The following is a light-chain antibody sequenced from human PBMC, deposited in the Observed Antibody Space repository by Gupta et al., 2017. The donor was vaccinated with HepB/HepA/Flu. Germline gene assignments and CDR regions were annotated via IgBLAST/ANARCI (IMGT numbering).Light chain of an antibody. CDR2: KAS. CDR3: HQHSNYSGT. V-gene: IGKV1-5*03. Sequence: DIQMTQSPSTLSASVGDRVTITCRASQSISNWLAWYQQRPGKAPKLLIYKASSLESGVPSRFSGSGSGTEFTLTISSLQPDDFATYYCHQHSNYSGTFGQGTKVEIK. J-gene: IGKJ1*01. CDR1: QSISNW.